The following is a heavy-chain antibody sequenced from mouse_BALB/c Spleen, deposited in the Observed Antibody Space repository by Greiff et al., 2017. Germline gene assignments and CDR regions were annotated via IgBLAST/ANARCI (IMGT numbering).Heavy chain of an antibody. CDR2: ISYSGST. CDR3: ARLGLYYYAMDY. V-gene: IGHV3-2*02. CDR1: GYSITSDYA. D-gene: IGHD4-1*01. Sequence: EVKLQESGPGLVKPSQSLSLTCTVTGYSITSDYAWNWIRQFPGNKLEWMGYISYSGSTSYNPSLKSRISITRDTSKNQFFLQLNSVTTEDTATYYCARLGLYYYAMDYWGQGTSVTVSS. J-gene: IGHJ4*01.